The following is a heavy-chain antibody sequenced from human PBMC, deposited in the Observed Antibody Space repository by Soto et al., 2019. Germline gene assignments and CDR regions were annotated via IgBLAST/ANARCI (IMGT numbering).Heavy chain of an antibody. CDR2: ISNDGSNK. CDR3: AKDLGGLVYTFDY. V-gene: IGHV3-30*18. Sequence: GGSLRLSCAASGFTFSSYGMHWVRQAPGKGLEWVTVISNDGSNKYYADSVKGRFTISRDNSKNTLYLQLNSLRAEDTAVYYCAKDLGGLVYTFDYWGQGTLVTVS. J-gene: IGHJ4*02. CDR1: GFTFSSYG. D-gene: IGHD6-19*01.